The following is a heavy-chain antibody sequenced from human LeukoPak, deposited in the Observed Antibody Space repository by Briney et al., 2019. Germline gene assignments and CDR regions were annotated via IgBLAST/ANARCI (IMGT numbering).Heavy chain of an antibody. CDR2: INPDNGDI. Sequence: ASVKVSCKASGYTFSAYYMHWFRQAPGQGLEWMGWINPDNGDIDSAQRFQGRVTLTRDTSISTAYMELNRLTSDDTAVYYCASYASGYNWLKAWGQGTLVTVSS. V-gene: IGHV1-2*02. D-gene: IGHD3-10*01. J-gene: IGHJ5*02. CDR3: ASYASGYNWLKA. CDR1: GYTFSAYY.